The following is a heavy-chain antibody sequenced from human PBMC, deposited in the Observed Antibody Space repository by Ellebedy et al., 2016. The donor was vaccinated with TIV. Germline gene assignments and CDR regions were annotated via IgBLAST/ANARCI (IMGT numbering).Heavy chain of an antibody. Sequence: SETLSLTCTVSGGSISSYYWSWIRQPPGKGLEWIGYIYYSGSTNYNPSLKSRVTISVDTSKNQFSLKLSSVTAADTAVYYCARGGGYSGYDFNYFDYWGQGTLVTVSS. CDR3: ARGGGYSGYDFNYFDY. D-gene: IGHD5-12*01. CDR1: GGSISSYY. J-gene: IGHJ4*02. V-gene: IGHV4-59*01. CDR2: IYYSGST.